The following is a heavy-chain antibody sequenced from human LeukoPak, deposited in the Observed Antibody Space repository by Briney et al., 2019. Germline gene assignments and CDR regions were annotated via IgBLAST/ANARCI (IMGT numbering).Heavy chain of an antibody. J-gene: IGHJ4*02. Sequence: GGSLRLSCAASGFTFDDYAMHWVRQAPGKGLEWVSGISWNSGSIGYADSVKGRFTISRDNAKNSLYLQMNSLRAEDTALYYCAKDSRLTVTTPNFDYWGQGTLVTVSS. CDR2: ISWNSGSI. CDR3: AKDSRLTVTTPNFDY. V-gene: IGHV3-9*01. D-gene: IGHD4-17*01. CDR1: GFTFDDYA.